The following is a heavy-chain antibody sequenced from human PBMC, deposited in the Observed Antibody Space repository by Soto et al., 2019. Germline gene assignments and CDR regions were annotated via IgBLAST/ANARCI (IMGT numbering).Heavy chain of an antibody. V-gene: IGHV3-23*01. CDR1: GFTFSSYA. CDR2: ISGSGGST. CDR3: AKVPTIPPLDPPYYFDY. Sequence: GGSLRLSCAASGFTFSSYAMSWVRQAPGKGLEWVSAISGSGGSTYYADSVKGRFTISRDNSKNTLYLQMNSLRAEDTAVYYCAKVPTIPPLDPPYYFDYWGQGTLVTVSS. J-gene: IGHJ4*02. D-gene: IGHD1-1*01.